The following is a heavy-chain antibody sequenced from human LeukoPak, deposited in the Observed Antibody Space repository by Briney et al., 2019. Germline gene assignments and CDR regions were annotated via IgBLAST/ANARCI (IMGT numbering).Heavy chain of an antibody. Sequence: ASVKVSCKASGYTFTGYYMHWVRQAPGQGLEWMGWINPNSGGTNYAQKFQGRVTMTRDTSISTAYMELSRLRSDDTAVYYCARETDYGSYFDYWGQGTLVTVSS. CDR1: GYTFTGYY. CDR3: ARETDYGSYFDY. CDR2: INPNSGGT. J-gene: IGHJ4*02. D-gene: IGHD4-17*01. V-gene: IGHV1-2*02.